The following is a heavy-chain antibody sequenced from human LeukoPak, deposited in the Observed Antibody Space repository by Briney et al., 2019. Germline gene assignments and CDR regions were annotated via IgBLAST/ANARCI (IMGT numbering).Heavy chain of an antibody. CDR1: GYTFTSYY. V-gene: IGHV1-46*01. D-gene: IGHD6-13*01. Sequence: ASVKVSCKASGYTFTSYYMHWVRQAPGQGLEWVGIINPSGGSTSYAQKFQGRVTMTRDTSTSTVYMELRSLRSDDTAVYYCARVEYSSSWYGPLHYWGQGTLVTVSS. J-gene: IGHJ4*02. CDR2: INPSGGST. CDR3: ARVEYSSSWYGPLHY.